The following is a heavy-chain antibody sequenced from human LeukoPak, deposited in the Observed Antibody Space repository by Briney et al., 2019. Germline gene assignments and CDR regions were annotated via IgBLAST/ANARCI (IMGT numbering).Heavy chain of an antibody. Sequence: SVKVSCKSSGGTFSSYAISWGRQAPGQGLEWMGRIIPILGIANYAQKFQGRVTITAEKSTSTAYMERSSLRAEVTVVYYCARGPLGYDSSGYLDYWGQGTLVTVSS. CDR1: GGTFSSYA. CDR3: ARGPLGYDSSGYLDY. D-gene: IGHD3-22*01. CDR2: IIPILGIA. V-gene: IGHV1-69*04. J-gene: IGHJ4*02.